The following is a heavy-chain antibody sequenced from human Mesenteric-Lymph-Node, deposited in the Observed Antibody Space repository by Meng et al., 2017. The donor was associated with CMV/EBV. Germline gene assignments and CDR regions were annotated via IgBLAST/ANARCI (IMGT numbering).Heavy chain of an antibody. CDR1: RFPVSSSH. V-gene: IGHV3-66*02. CDR2: IDSGGRT. J-gene: IGHJ4*02. D-gene: IGHD3-10*01. CDR3: AREDYYGSGSLDY. Sequence: GGSLRLSCAASRFPVSSSHISWVRQAPGKGLEWFSVIDSGGRTYYADSVKGRFTIFRDSSKNMLYLQMNSLRPEDTAVYYCAREDYYGSGSLDYWGQGTLVTVSS.